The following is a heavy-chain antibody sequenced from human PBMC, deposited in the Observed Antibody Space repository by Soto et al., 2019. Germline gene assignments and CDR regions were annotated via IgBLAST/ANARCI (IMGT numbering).Heavy chain of an antibody. CDR3: ARGGSDGSGSPYPAY. CDR1: GGSMSEYF. Sequence: SETLSLTCSVSGGSMSEYFWSWIRQSPGKGLEWIGYIYYLGSTDYNPSLKSRVTISVDTSRRQFSLRLTSVTAADTAVYYCARGGSDGSGSPYPAYWGPGTQVTVSS. D-gene: IGHD3-10*01. CDR2: IYYLGST. V-gene: IGHV4-59*01. J-gene: IGHJ4*02.